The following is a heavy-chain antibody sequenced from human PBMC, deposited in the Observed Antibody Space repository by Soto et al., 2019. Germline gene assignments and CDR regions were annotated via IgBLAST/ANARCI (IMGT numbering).Heavy chain of an antibody. CDR2: ISDSGFTT. CDR3: AKGKGTGVTRVGAFGI. CDR1: GFTFSKYA. V-gene: IGHV3-23*01. D-gene: IGHD2-8*02. J-gene: IGHJ3*02. Sequence: EVQLLESGGGLVQPGGSLRLSCAASGFTFSKYAMSWVRQAPGKGLDWVSGISDSGFTTYSADSVKGRFTISRDNSKNKLYLQMNSLRAEDTAVYYCAKGKGTGVTRVGAFGIWGQGTMVTVSS.